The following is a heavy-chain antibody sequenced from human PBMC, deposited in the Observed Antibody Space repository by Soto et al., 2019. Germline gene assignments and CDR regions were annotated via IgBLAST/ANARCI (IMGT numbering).Heavy chain of an antibody. CDR3: ATKARVTNYLYYGMDV. J-gene: IGHJ6*02. D-gene: IGHD2-21*02. V-gene: IGHV3-30*03. Sequence: GGSLRLSCEVSRLTFNTPGMHWVRQAPGKGLEWLAVISYDGATQYYGDTVKGRFTISRDNSKNTLFLHMGRLRAEDTAMYYCATKARVTNYLYYGMDVWGLGTTVTVSS. CDR1: RLTFNTPG. CDR2: ISYDGATQ.